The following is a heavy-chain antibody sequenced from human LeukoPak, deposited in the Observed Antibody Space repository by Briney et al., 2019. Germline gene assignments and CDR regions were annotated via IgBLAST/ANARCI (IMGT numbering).Heavy chain of an antibody. CDR1: GYTFTGYY. D-gene: IGHD3-9*01. CDR2: INPNSGGT. J-gene: IGHJ4*02. CDR3: AREREDILTSYRTFDY. Sequence: ASVKVSCKASGYTFTGYYMHWVRQAPGQGLEWMGWINPNSGGTNYAQKFQGRVTMTRDTSISTAYMELSRLRSDDTAVYYCAREREDILTSYRTFDYWGQGTLVTVSS. V-gene: IGHV1-2*02.